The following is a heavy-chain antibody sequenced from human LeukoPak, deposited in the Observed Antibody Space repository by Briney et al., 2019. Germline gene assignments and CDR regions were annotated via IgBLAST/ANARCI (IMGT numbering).Heavy chain of an antibody. CDR2: ISGSGESA. D-gene: IGHD7-27*01. Sequence: GGSLRLSCAASGFTFSSYAMTWVRQAPGKGLEWVSEISGSGESAYYGDSVKGRFTISRDNSKNTLYLQMNSLRAGDTAIYYCAREHWDFDYWGQGTLVTVSS. J-gene: IGHJ4*02. CDR3: AREHWDFDY. CDR1: GFTFSSYA. V-gene: IGHV3-23*01.